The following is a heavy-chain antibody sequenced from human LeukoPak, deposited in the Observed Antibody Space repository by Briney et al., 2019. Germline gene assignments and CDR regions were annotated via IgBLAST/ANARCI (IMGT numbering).Heavy chain of an antibody. D-gene: IGHD2-8*01. J-gene: IGHJ4*02. V-gene: IGHV4-4*07. Sequence: PSETLSLTCSVSGGSSSSYYWNWIRQPTGKALEWIGRIYTSGSTNYNPSLKSRVTMSVDTSKNQFSLKLSSVTAADTAVYYCARARCNNASCYGGFDYWGQGTQVIVSS. CDR3: ARARCNNASCYGGFDY. CDR2: IYTSGST. CDR1: GGSSSSYY.